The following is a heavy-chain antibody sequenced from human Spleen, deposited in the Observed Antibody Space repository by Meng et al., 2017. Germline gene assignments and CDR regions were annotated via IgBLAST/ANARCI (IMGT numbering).Heavy chain of an antibody. CDR3: AVSASGYTNYFDN. CDR1: AFTFSSHW. J-gene: IGHJ4*02. Sequence: GGSLRLSCAASAFTFSSHWMTWVRQAPGRGLEWVAVIWYHGRNKYYADSVMGRFTISRDNSKNTLYLQMNSLTGEDTAVYYCAVSASGYTNYFDNWGQGTLVTVSS. D-gene: IGHD5-12*01. CDR2: IWYHGRNK. V-gene: IGHV3-33*08.